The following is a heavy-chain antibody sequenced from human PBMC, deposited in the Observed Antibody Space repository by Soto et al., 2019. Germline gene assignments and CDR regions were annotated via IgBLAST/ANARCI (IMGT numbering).Heavy chain of an antibody. J-gene: IGHJ4*02. CDR2: VYPGDSDS. Sequence: GESPKISCKGSGYSFNTYWIGWVRQMPGKGLEWMGIVYPGDSDSRYSPSFQGQVTFSADKSISTAYLLWSSLKASDTAMYYCARLSGPVLGVDYWGQGTLVTVSS. CDR1: GYSFNTYW. D-gene: IGHD1-26*01. CDR3: ARLSGPVLGVDY. V-gene: IGHV5-51*01.